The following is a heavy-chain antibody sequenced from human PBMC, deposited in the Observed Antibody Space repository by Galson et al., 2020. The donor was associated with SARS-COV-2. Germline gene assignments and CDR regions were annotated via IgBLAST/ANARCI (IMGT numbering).Heavy chain of an antibody. V-gene: IGHV4-4*07. J-gene: IGHJ4*02. CDR2: LYNSWTT. CDR3: ARAYGGNSFDY. D-gene: IGHD2-15*01. CDR1: GGSISSYY. Sequence: SETLSLTCTVSGGSISSYYWSWIRQPAGKGLEWIGRLYNSWTTNYNPSLKSRVTMSVDMSKNQFSPRLSSVTAADTAMYYCARAYGGNSFDYWGQGILVTVSS.